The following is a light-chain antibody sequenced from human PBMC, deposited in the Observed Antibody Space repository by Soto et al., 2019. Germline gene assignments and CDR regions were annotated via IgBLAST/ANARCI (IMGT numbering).Light chain of an antibody. CDR1: QSISSW. J-gene: IGKJ4*01. CDR2: HAS. CDR3: QQYNSYSPLT. V-gene: IGKV1-5*01. Sequence: DIQMTQSPSTLSASVGDRVTITCRASQSISSWLAWYQQKPGKAPKLLIYHASTLESGVPSRFSGSGSGTEFTLTISSLKPDDFATYYCQQYNSYSPLTFGGGTKVDIK.